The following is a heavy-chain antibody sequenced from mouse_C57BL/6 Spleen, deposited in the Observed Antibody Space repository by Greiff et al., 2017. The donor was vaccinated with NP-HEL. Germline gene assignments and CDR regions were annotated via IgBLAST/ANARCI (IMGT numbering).Heavy chain of an antibody. J-gene: IGHJ4*01. V-gene: IGHV5-6*01. CDR2: ISSGGSYT. CDR1: GFTFSSYG. Sequence: EVQGMESGGDLVKPGGSLKLSCAASGFTFSSYGMSWVRQTPDKRLEWVATISSGGSYTYYPDSVKGRFTISRDNAKNTLYLQMSSLKSEDTAMYYCARLGRDAMDYWGQGTSVTVSS. D-gene: IGHD4-1*01. CDR3: ARLGRDAMDY.